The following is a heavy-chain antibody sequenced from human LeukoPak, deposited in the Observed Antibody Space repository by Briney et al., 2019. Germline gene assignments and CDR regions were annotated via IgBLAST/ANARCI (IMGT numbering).Heavy chain of an antibody. Sequence: PGGSLRLSCAASGFTFSSYGMHWVRQAPGKGLEWVAVIWYDGSNKYYADSVKGRFTISRDNSKNTLHLQMNSLRAEDTAVYYCARDRGTIGSSTGAFDIWGQRTMVTVSS. CDR2: IWYDGSNK. D-gene: IGHD3-10*01. CDR1: GFTFSSYG. J-gene: IGHJ3*02. V-gene: IGHV3-33*01. CDR3: ARDRGTIGSSTGAFDI.